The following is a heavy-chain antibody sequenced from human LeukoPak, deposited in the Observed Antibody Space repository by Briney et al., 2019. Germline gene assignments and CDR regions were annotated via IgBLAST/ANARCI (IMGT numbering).Heavy chain of an antibody. J-gene: IGHJ4*02. V-gene: IGHV3-33*01. CDR1: GFTFRSYG. CDR3: ARDSGGSYWVDY. Sequence: GRSLRLSCAASGFTFRSYGMHWVRQAPGKGLEWVAVLWYDGSNKYYADSVKGRFTISRDNSKNTLYLQMNSLRAEDTAVCYCARDSGGSYWVDYWGQGTLVTVSS. CDR2: LWYDGSNK. D-gene: IGHD1-26*01.